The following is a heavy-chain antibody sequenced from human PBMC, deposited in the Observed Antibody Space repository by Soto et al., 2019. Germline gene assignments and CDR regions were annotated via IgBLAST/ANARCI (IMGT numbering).Heavy chain of an antibody. CDR1: GFTFNTYA. V-gene: IGHV3-23*01. Sequence: EVQLLESGGGLVQPGGSLRLSCAASGFTFNTYAMSWVRQAPGKGLEWVSAISGSGGSTHYADSVKGRFTISRDNSKNTVYLQMNSLRAEDTGVYYCATGGIYYEAWGQGTLVTVSS. D-gene: IGHD1-26*01. CDR2: ISGSGGST. J-gene: IGHJ5*02. CDR3: ATGGIYYEA.